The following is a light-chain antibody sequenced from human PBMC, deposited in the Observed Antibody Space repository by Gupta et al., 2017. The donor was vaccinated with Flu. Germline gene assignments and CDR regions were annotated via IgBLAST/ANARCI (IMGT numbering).Light chain of an antibody. Sequence: DIVMTQFPDSLAVSLGERATINCKSSQSILYNSNNLNYLAWYQQKPGQPPKLLIYWASTRESGVPDRFSGSGSGTDFTLTISSLQAEDVAVYYCQQYDITPRDFGQGTKLEIK. V-gene: IGKV4-1*01. J-gene: IGKJ2*01. CDR3: QQYDITPRD. CDR1: QSILYNSNNLNY. CDR2: WAS.